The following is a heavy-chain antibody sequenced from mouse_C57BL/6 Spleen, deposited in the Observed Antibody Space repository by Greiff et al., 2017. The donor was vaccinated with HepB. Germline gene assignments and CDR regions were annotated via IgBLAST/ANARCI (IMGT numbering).Heavy chain of an antibody. Sequence: QVQLQQPGAELVKPGASVKMSCKASGYTFTSYWITWVKQRPGQGLEWIGDIYPGSGSTNYHEKFKSKATLTVDTSSSTAYMQLSSLTSEDSAVYYSARSRYYGSSALDNWGQGTTLTVSS. CDR1: GYTFTSYW. J-gene: IGHJ2*01. CDR2: IYPGSGST. CDR3: ARSRYYGSSALDN. D-gene: IGHD1-1*01. V-gene: IGHV1-55*01.